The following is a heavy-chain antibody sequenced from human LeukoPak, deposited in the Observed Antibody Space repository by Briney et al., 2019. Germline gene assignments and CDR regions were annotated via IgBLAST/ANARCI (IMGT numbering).Heavy chain of an antibody. CDR3: AIKQFYFEN. CDR1: GFTFTNYG. J-gene: IGHJ4*02. Sequence: GGSLRLSCAASGFTFTNYGVGWVHQAPGKGLEWVSSISVSGADTYYADSVKGRFTVSRDNSKNTLYLQMNSLRADDTALYYCAIKQFYFENWGQGTLVTVSS. D-gene: IGHD4-11*01. V-gene: IGHV3-23*01. CDR2: ISVSGADT.